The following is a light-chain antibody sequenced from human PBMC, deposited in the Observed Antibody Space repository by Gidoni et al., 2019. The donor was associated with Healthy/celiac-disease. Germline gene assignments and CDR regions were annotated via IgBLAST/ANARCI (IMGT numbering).Light chain of an antibody. J-gene: IGKJ4*01. Sequence: IELTQSSATLSLSPGERATLSCRASQSVSSYLAWYQQKPGQYPRLLIYDASNRATGIPARFSGSGSGTDFTLTISSLEPEDFAVYYCQQRSNWPLLTFGGGTKVEIK. CDR1: QSVSSY. CDR2: DAS. V-gene: IGKV3-11*01. CDR3: QQRSNWPLLT.